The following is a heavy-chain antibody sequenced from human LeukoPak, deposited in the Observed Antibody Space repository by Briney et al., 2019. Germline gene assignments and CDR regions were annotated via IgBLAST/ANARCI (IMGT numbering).Heavy chain of an antibody. CDR2: ITSRSTT. D-gene: IGHD7-27*01. V-gene: IGHV3-23*01. CDR3: AKDGHWARFED. Sequence: PGGSLRLSCAASGFIFSHYGMNWVRQAPGKGLEWVSGITSRSTTYYADSVKGRFTISRDNSKNMVWLQINSPTAEDTATYYCAKDGHWARFEDWGQGTLVTVSS. CDR1: GFIFSHYG. J-gene: IGHJ4*02.